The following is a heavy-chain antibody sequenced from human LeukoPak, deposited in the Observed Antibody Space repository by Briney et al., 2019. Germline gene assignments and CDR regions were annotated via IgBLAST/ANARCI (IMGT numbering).Heavy chain of an antibody. CDR2: IKLDGSEK. Sequence: GGSLRLSCEASGLTFSNFWMSWVRQAPGKGLEWVANIKLDGSEKYYVDSVKGRFTISRDNAKNSLYLQMNSLRAEDTAVYYCARGGGGVGVWGQGTTVTVSS. CDR1: GLTFSNFW. J-gene: IGHJ6*02. V-gene: IGHV3-7*01. CDR3: ARGGGGVGV.